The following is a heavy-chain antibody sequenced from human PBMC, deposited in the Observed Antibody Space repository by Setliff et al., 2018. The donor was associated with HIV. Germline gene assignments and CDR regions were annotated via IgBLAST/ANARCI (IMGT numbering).Heavy chain of an antibody. D-gene: IGHD3-10*01. CDR2: IYYSGST. J-gene: IGHJ2*01. V-gene: IGHV4-30-4*08. CDR3: ARSTPWFGELFSWYFDL. CDR1: GGSISSGDYY. Sequence: SETLSLTCTVSGGSISSGDYYWSWIRQPPGKGLEWIGYIYYSGSTYYNPSLKSRVTISVDTSKNQFSLKLSSVTAADTAVYYCARSTPWFGELFSWYFDLWGRGTLVTVSS.